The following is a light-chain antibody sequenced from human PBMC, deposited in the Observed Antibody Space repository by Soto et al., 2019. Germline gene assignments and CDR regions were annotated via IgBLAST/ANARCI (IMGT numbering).Light chain of an antibody. CDR2: DAS. Sequence: EIVLTQSPVTLSLSTGERATLSCRASQRISSHLAWYQQKPGRAPRLLIYDASNRATGIPAKFSGSGSERDFTLTISSLEPEDFAVYYCQQRNTWPFTFGEGTKVEIK. CDR1: QRISSH. J-gene: IGKJ4*01. V-gene: IGKV3-11*02. CDR3: QQRNTWPFT.